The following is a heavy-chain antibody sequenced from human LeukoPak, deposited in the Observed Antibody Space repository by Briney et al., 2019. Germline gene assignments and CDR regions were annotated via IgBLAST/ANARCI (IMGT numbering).Heavy chain of an antibody. D-gene: IGHD3-9*01. J-gene: IGHJ6*02. V-gene: IGHV7-4-1*02. Sequence: GASVKVSCKASGYTFTSYAMIWVRQAPGQGLEWMGWINTNTGNPTYAQGFTGRFVSSLDTSVSTAYLQISSLKAEDTAVYYCAREDILTGYGYYYGMDVWGQGTTVTVSS. CDR3: AREDILTGYGYYYGMDV. CDR2: INTNTGNP. CDR1: GYTFTSYA.